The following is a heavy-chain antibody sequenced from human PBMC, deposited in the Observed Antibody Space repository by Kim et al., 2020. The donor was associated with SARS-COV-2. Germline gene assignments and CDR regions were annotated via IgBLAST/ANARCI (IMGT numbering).Heavy chain of an antibody. J-gene: IGHJ4*02. CDR3: ARDRDHYYGSGSYSDC. CDR2: ISYDGSNK. Sequence: GGSLRLSCAASGFTFSSYGMHWVRQAPGKGLEWVAVISYDGSNKYYADSVKGRFTISRDNSKNRLYLQMNSLRAEDTAGYYCARDRDHYYGSGSYSDCWGQGILVTVSS. CDR1: GFTFSSYG. D-gene: IGHD3-10*01. V-gene: IGHV3-33*05.